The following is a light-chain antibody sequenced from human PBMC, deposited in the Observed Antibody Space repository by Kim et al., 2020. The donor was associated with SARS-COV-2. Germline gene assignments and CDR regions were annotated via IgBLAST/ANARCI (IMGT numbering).Light chain of an antibody. CDR3: QQYNNWPPLYT. V-gene: IGKV3-15*01. J-gene: IGKJ2*01. CDR1: QSVSSN. CDR2: GAS. Sequence: EIVMTQSPATLSVSPGERAPLPCRASQSVSSNLAWYQQKPSQAPRLLIYGASTRATGIPARFSGSGSGTEFTLTISSLQSEDFAVYYCQQYNNWPPLYTFGQGTKLEI.